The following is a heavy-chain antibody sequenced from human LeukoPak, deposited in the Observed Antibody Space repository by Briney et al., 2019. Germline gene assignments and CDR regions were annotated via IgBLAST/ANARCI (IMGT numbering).Heavy chain of an antibody. V-gene: IGHV4-61*02. J-gene: IGHJ4*02. CDR3: ASHDSSGYMQWIDY. CDR2: IYTSGST. Sequence: PSETLSLTCTVSGGSISSGSYYWSWIRQPAGKGLEWIGRIYTSGSTNYNPSLKSRVTISVDTSKNHFSLKLSSVTAADTAVYYCASHDSSGYMQWIDYWGQGTLVTVSS. D-gene: IGHD3-22*01. CDR1: GGSISSGSYY.